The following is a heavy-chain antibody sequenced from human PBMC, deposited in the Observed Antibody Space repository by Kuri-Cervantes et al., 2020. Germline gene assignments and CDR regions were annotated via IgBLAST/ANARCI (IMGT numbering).Heavy chain of an antibody. CDR2: VSFDGSNR. J-gene: IGHJ4*02. Sequence: GGSLRLSCAASGFTFSHYGMHWVRQAPGKGLEWVGVVSFDGSNRYYTDSVKGRFSISRDNAKNSLYLQMNSLRDEDTAVYYCARCTVAGHFDYWGQGTLVTVSS. CDR1: GFTFSHYG. CDR3: ARCTVAGHFDY. V-gene: IGHV3-30*03. D-gene: IGHD6-19*01.